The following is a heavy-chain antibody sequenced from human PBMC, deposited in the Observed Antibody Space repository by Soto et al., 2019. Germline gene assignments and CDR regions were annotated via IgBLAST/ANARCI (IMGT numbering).Heavy chain of an antibody. D-gene: IGHD6-13*01. Sequence: QVQLVESGGGVVQPGRSLRLSCAASGFTFSSYGMHWVRQAPGKGLEWVAVISYDGSNKYYADSVKGRFTISRDNSKNTLYLQMNSLRAEDTAVYYCAKGPSIAAAAPNFDYWGQGTLVTVSS. J-gene: IGHJ4*02. CDR3: AKGPSIAAAAPNFDY. CDR2: ISYDGSNK. V-gene: IGHV3-30*18. CDR1: GFTFSSYG.